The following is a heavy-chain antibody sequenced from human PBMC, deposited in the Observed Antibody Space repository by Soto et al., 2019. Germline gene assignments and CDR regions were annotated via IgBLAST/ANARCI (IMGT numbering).Heavy chain of an antibody. J-gene: IGHJ5*02. CDR1: GGSISSGGYS. Sequence: QLQLQESGSGLVKPSQTLSLTCAVSGGSISSGGYSWSWIRQPPGKGLEWIGYIYHSGSTYYNPALKERGTITIDRSQNQFSLKLSSGTAADTAVYYCARVPDRWGQGTLVTVSS. D-gene: IGHD2-2*01. CDR3: ARVPDR. V-gene: IGHV4-30-2*01. CDR2: IYHSGST.